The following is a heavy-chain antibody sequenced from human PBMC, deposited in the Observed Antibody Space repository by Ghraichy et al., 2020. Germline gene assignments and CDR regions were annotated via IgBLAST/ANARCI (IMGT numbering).Heavy chain of an antibody. D-gene: IGHD4-17*01. CDR2: IYYSGST. CDR1: GGSISSYY. V-gene: IGHV4-59*01. CDR3: AREVSGYGDYVWGWFDP. J-gene: IGHJ5*02. Sequence: SQTLSLTCTVSGGSISSYYWSWIRQPPGKGLEWIGYIYYSGSTNYNPSLKSRVTISVDTSKNQFSLKLSSVTAADTAVYYCAREVSGYGDYVWGWFDPWGQGTLVTVSS.